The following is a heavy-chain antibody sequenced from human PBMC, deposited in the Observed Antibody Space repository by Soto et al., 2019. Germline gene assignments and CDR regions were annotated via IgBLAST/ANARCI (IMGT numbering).Heavy chain of an antibody. V-gene: IGHV4-59*08. CDR1: GGSISSYY. CDR2: IYYSGST. Sequence: SETLSLTCTVSGGSISSYYWSWIRQPPGKGLEWIGYIYYSGSTNYNPSLKSRVTISVDTSKNQFSLKLSSVTAADTAVYYCARHQEGTMIVDAFDIWGQGTMVTVSS. J-gene: IGHJ3*02. CDR3: ARHQEGTMIVDAFDI. D-gene: IGHD3-22*01.